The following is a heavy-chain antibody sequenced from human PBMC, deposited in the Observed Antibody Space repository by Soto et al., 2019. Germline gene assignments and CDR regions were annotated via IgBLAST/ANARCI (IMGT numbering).Heavy chain of an antibody. CDR3: ARVDGSGSYYKNRSDNWFDP. Sequence: SQTLSLTCAISGDSVSNNYAAWSWIRQSPSRGLEWLGRTYFRSKWYNDYAVSVKSRIIINADTSKNQFSLQLNSVTPEDTAVYYCARVDGSGSYYKNRSDNWFDPWGQGTLVTVSS. J-gene: IGHJ5*02. D-gene: IGHD3-10*01. CDR2: TYFRSKWYN. CDR1: GDSVSNNYAA. V-gene: IGHV6-1*01.